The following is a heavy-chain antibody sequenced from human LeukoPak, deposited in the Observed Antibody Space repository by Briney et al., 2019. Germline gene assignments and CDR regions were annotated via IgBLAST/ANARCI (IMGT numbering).Heavy chain of an antibody. CDR3: ARGRYSGYDSFAGVY. Sequence: GASVKVPCKASGYNFNTYTIHWVRQAPGQGLEWMGWDNAGNGDTKYSQNFHGTVTFTRDTSATTDYMELSSLRSEDTAVYFCARGRYSGYDSFAGVYWGQGTLVTVSS. CDR2: DNAGNGDT. V-gene: IGHV1-3*01. CDR1: GYNFNTYT. J-gene: IGHJ4*02. D-gene: IGHD5-12*01.